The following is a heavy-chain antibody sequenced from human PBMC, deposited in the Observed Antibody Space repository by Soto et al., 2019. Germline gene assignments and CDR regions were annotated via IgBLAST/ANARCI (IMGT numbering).Heavy chain of an antibody. CDR1: GFTFSNYA. CDR2: ISGDGGVT. J-gene: IGHJ4*02. CDR3: AKARTTVSSYYFDY. D-gene: IGHD4-17*01. V-gene: IGHV3-23*01. Sequence: VGSLRLSCAASGFTFSNYAMSWVRQAPGEGLEWVSAISGDGGVTYYADSVKGRFTISRDNSKNTLYLQMSSLRAEDTAVYYCAKARTTVSSYYFDYWGQGTPVTVSS.